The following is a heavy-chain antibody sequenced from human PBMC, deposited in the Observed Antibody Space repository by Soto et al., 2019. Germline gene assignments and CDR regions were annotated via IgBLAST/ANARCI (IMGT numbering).Heavy chain of an antibody. CDR1: GFTFSSYA. CDR2: ITYDGSDK. CDR3: GKGPGELSPESYDY. J-gene: IGHJ4*01. Sequence: QVQLVESGGGVVQPGRSLRLSCAASGFTFSSYAMHWVRQAPGKGLEWVAVITYDGSDKYYADSGKGRFTIARDNSKNTVNLQMNSLGTDEKAVYYCGKGPGELSPESYDYWGQGTLITGFS. D-gene: IGHD3-16*02. V-gene: IGHV3-30*18.